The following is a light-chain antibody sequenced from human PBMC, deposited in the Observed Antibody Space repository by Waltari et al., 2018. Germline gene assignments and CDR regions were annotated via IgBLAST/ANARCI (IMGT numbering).Light chain of an antibody. Sequence: SYELTQPPSVSVSPGQTASISCSGDSLGDKYVCWFQQKPGQSPGLVIYQDNKRPPGIPERFSGSNSGNTATLTISGTQAMDEGDYYCQAWDSSTHVVFGGGTKLSVL. V-gene: IGLV3-1*01. J-gene: IGLJ2*01. CDR3: QAWDSSTHVV. CDR2: QDN. CDR1: SLGDKY.